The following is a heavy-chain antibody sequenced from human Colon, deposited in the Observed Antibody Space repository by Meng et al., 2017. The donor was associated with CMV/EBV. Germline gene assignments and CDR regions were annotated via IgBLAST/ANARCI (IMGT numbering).Heavy chain of an antibody. Sequence: GGSLRLSCAASGFSFSTFGMTWVRQAPGKGLEWVALINGGIGLTTYYGDSVKGRFTVSRDNSKNTLYLQMSSLRDDDTAVYYCAKGVPPYFSDSSSYYAGLDSWGQGTLVTVSS. V-gene: IGHV3-23*03. J-gene: IGHJ4*02. CDR2: INGGIGLTT. CDR3: AKGVPPYFSDSSSYYAGLDS. D-gene: IGHD3-22*01. CDR1: GFSFSTFG.